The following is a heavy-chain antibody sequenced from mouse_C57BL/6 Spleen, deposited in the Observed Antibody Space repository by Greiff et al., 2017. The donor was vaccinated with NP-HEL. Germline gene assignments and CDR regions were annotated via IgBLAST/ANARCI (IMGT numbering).Heavy chain of an antibody. D-gene: IGHD6-1*01. CDR2: ISDGGSYT. CDR3: ARVPGRGDYFDY. Sequence: EVKLVESGGGLVKPGGSLKLSCAASGFTFSSYAMSWVRQTPEKRLEWVATISDGGSYTYYPDNVKGRFTISRDNAKNNLYLQMSHLKSEDTAMYYCARVPGRGDYFDYWGQGTTLTVSS. V-gene: IGHV5-4*03. J-gene: IGHJ2*01. CDR1: GFTFSSYA.